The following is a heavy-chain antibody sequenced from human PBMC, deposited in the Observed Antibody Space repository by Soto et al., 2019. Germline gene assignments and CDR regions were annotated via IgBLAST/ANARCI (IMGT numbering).Heavy chain of an antibody. V-gene: IGHV3-33*01. D-gene: IGHD4-4*01. Sequence: GGSLRLSCAASGFTFSAYGMHWVRQAPGKGLEWVALIWFDGSNKDYADSVKGRFTISRDNSKNTLYLQMNSLRAEDTAVYYCARQVTAGVLDYWGQGALVTVSS. J-gene: IGHJ4*02. CDR3: ARQVTAGVLDY. CDR2: IWFDGSNK. CDR1: GFTFSAYG.